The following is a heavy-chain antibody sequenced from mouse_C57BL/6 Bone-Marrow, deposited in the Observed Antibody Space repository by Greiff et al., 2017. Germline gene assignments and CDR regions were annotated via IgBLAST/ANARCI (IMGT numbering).Heavy chain of an antibody. V-gene: IGHV1-69*01. CDR3: AREIPYYYGSSLFDY. CDR2: IDPSDSYT. CDR1: GYTFTSYW. D-gene: IGHD1-1*01. J-gene: IGHJ2*01. Sequence: QVHVKQPGAELVMPGASVKLSCKASGYTFTSYWMHWVKQRPGQGLEWIGEIDPSDSYTNYNQKFKGKSTLTVDKSSSTAYMQLSSLTSEDSAVYYCAREIPYYYGSSLFDYWGQGTTLTVSS.